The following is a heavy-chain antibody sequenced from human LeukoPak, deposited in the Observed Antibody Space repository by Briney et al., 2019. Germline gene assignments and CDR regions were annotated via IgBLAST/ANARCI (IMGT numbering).Heavy chain of an antibody. CDR2: ISGSGGTT. V-gene: IGHV3-23*01. D-gene: IGHD5-18*01. CDR1: GFTFSSYA. J-gene: IGHJ4*02. CDR3: AKESGYSYGTVDC. Sequence: PSGGSLRLSCAASGFTFSSYAMSWVRQAPGKGLEWLSGISGSGGTTFYADSVKGRFTISRDNSKNTVFLQMNSLRAEDTAVFYCAKESGYSYGTVDCWGQGTLVTVSS.